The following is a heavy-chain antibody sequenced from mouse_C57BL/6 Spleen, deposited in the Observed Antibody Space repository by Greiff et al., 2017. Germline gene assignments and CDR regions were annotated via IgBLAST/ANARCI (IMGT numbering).Heavy chain of an antibody. Sequence: VQLQESGAELARPGASVKLSCKASGYTFTSYGISWVKQRTGPGLEWIGELYPRSGNTYYNEKFKGKATLAADKSSSAAYIELRSLTSEDSAVYFCARNYDYDGLYAMDYWGQGASVTVSS. CDR3: ARNYDYDGLYAMDY. V-gene: IGHV1-81*01. J-gene: IGHJ4*01. D-gene: IGHD2-4*01. CDR1: GYTFTSYG. CDR2: LYPRSGNT.